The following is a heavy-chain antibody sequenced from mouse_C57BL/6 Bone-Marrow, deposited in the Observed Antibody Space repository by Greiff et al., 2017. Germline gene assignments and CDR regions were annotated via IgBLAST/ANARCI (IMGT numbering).Heavy chain of an antibody. D-gene: IGHD1-1*01. J-gene: IGHJ2*01. Sequence: QVQLQQSGPGLVAPSQSLSITCTVSGFSLTSYAISWVRQPPGKGLEWLGVIWTGGGKNDNSALKYRMSISKDNSKSQVFLKMNSLQTDDTARYYCASLWEFDYWGQGTTLTVSS. V-gene: IGHV2-9-1*01. CDR1: GFSLTSYA. CDR3: ASLWEFDY. CDR2: IWTGGGK.